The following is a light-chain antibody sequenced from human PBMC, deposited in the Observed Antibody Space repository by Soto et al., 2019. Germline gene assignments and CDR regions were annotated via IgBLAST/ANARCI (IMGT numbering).Light chain of an antibody. CDR1: SSDVGGYNY. V-gene: IGLV2-8*01. CDR2: EVS. Sequence: QSALTQPPSASGSPGQSVTISCTGTSSDVGGYNYVSWYQQHPGKAPKLMISEVSKRPSGVPDRFSGSKSGNTASLTVSGLQAEDEADYYCRSFDGNNNLVFGGGTKVTVL. CDR3: RSFDGNNNLV. J-gene: IGLJ2*01.